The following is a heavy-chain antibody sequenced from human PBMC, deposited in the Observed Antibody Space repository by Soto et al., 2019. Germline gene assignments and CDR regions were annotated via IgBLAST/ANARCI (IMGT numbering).Heavy chain of an antibody. J-gene: IGHJ4*02. CDR3: ARERMVTARPFDY. V-gene: IGHV4-39*01. D-gene: IGHD2-21*02. Sequence: QLQLQESGPGLVKPSETLSLTCAVSGGSISSSSYYWGWIRQPPGKGLEWIGSIYYSGSTYYNPSLKNRVTISVDTSKNQFSLKLSSVTAADTAVYYCARERMVTARPFDYWGQGTLVTVSS. CDR2: IYYSGST. CDR1: GGSISSSSYY.